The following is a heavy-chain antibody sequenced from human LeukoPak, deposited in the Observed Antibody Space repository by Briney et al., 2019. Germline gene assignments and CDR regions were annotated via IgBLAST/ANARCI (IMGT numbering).Heavy chain of an antibody. J-gene: IGHJ3*02. CDR1: GDSISSSSYY. V-gene: IGHV4-39*07. CDR2: IYYSGST. Sequence: SEALSLTCTVSGDSISSSSYYWGWIRQPTGKGLEWIGSIYYSGSTNYNPSLKSRVTISVDTSKNQFSLKLSSVTAADTAVYYCARTYYDFWSGLGGAFDIWGQGTMVTVSS. D-gene: IGHD3-3*01. CDR3: ARTYYDFWSGLGGAFDI.